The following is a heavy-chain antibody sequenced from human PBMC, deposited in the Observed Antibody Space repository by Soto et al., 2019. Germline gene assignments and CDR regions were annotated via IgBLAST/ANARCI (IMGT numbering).Heavy chain of an antibody. V-gene: IGHV1-18*01. CDR2: ISAYNGNT. Sequence: QVQLVQSGAEVKKPGASVKVSCKASGYTFTSYGISWVRQAPGQGLEWMGWISAYNGNTNYAQQLQGRVTMTTDTSTSPAYIELRSLGANDRDVYYCARRGSGGKAVQYYGLCVCGPGTTVTVS. D-gene: IGHD2-15*01. CDR1: GYTFTSYG. J-gene: IGHJ6*02. CDR3: ARRGSGGKAVQYYGLCV.